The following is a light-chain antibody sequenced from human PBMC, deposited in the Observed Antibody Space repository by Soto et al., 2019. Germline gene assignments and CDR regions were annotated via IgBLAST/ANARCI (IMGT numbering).Light chain of an antibody. Sequence: EIVLTQSPATLSLSPGERATLSCRASQSVSSYLAWYQQKPGQAPRLLIYDASNRATGIPAGFSGSGSGTDFTLTIISLEAEDFAVYYCRQRSNWPPLTFGGGTKVEIK. CDR1: QSVSSY. J-gene: IGKJ4*01. CDR3: RQRSNWPPLT. V-gene: IGKV3-11*01. CDR2: DAS.